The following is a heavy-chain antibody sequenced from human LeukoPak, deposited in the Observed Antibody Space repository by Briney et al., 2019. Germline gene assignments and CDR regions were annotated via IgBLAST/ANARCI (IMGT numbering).Heavy chain of an antibody. Sequence: ASVKVSCKTSGYSFILYGISWVRQAPGQGPEWMGWISTSTGDTKYTQKFQGRVTLTTDTSMSTAYMELRSLRSDDTAVYYCARQDDSRIAATDDAFDIWGQGTMVTVSS. D-gene: IGHD6-13*01. J-gene: IGHJ3*02. CDR1: GYSFILYG. CDR3: ARQDDSRIAATDDAFDI. CDR2: ISTSTGDT. V-gene: IGHV1-18*01.